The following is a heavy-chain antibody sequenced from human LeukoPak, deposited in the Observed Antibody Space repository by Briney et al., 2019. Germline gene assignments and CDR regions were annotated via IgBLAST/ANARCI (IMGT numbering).Heavy chain of an antibody. J-gene: IGHJ4*02. CDR1: GYTFTGYY. CDR2: INPNSGGT. D-gene: IGHD3-10*01. Sequence: ASVKVSCKASGYTFTGYYMHWVQQAPGQGLEWMGWINPNSGGTNYAQKFQGRVTMTRDTSISTAYMELSRLRSDDTAVYYCAREKRDGSGSFPGWGQGTLVTVSS. V-gene: IGHV1-2*02. CDR3: AREKRDGSGSFPG.